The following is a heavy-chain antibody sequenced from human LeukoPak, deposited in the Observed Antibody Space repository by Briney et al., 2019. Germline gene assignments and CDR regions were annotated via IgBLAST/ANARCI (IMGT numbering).Heavy chain of an antibody. CDR1: GYTFPSYG. D-gene: IGHD6-13*01. CDR2: ISPYNDNT. V-gene: IGHV1-18*01. J-gene: IGHJ4*02. Sequence: ASVKVSFKASGYTFPSYGSSWVRQAPGQGLEWMGWISPYNDNTNNPQTLQGRVTMTTDTSTSTAYMELRSLRSDDTAVYYCARELYSSSWYVSNGEFVPVDYWGQGTLVTVSS. CDR3: ARELYSSSWYVSNGEFVPVDY.